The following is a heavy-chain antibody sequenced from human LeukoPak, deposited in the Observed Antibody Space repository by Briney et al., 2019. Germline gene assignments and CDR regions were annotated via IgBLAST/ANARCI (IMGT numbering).Heavy chain of an antibody. D-gene: IGHD6-6*01. CDR1: GGTFSSYA. CDR2: IIPIFGTA. Sequence: ASVKVSCKASGGTFSSYAISWVRQAPGQGLEWMGGIIPIFGTANYAQKFQGRVTITTDDSTSTAYMELSSLRSEDTAVYYCARGEYSSSAYYYYYYMDVWGKGTTVTVSS. CDR3: ARGEYSSSAYYYYYYMDV. V-gene: IGHV1-69*05. J-gene: IGHJ6*03.